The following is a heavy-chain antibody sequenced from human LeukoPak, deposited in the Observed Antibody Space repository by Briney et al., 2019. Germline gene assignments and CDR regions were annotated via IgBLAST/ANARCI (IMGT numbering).Heavy chain of an antibody. Sequence: ETLSLTCTVSGGSISSYYWSWIRQPPGKGLEWVSGIGGSGTRTYYADSVKGRFTISRDNSKNTLYLQMNSLRDEDTAVYYCAKDSHWILFDDWGQGTLVTVSS. CDR1: GGSISSYY. CDR3: AKDSHWILFDD. J-gene: IGHJ4*02. CDR2: IGGSGTRT. D-gene: IGHD2-2*03. V-gene: IGHV3-23*01.